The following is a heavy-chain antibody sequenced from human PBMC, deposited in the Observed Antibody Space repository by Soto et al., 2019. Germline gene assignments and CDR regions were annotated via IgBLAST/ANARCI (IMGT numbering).Heavy chain of an antibody. J-gene: IGHJ4*02. Sequence: PSETLSLTCTVSGGSISFSTFYWGWIRQPPGKGLEWIGSIYYSGSTYYNPSLKSRVTVSVDTSKNHFSLNLSSVTDEDTAVYFCGIHLSYGDHALFYWGQGKLVTVS. CDR1: GGSISFSTFY. CDR3: GIHLSYGDHALFY. D-gene: IGHD4-17*01. CDR2: IYYSGST. V-gene: IGHV4-39*01.